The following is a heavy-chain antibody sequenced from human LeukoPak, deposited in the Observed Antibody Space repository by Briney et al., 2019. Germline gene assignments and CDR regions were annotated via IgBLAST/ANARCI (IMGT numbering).Heavy chain of an antibody. J-gene: IGHJ4*02. CDR3: AKGTVAASGTGDYFDF. V-gene: IGHV3-23*01. CDR2: ISGSGGST. Sequence: GGSLRLSCAASGFTFSSYAMKWVRQAPGKGLEWVSDISGSGGSTHYADSVKGRFTISRDKSKNTLYLQMNSLRAEDTAVYYCAKGTVAASGTGDYFDFWGQGTLVTVSS. CDR1: GFTFSSYA. D-gene: IGHD6-13*01.